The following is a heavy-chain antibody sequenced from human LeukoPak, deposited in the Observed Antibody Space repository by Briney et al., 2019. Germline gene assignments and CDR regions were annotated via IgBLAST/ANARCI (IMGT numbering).Heavy chain of an antibody. CDR3: VSWAGGNSDVASFDF. V-gene: IGHV1-2*02. CDR2: ISRRSGAT. Sequence: ASVTVSFTCSASIFIDYYMHWVRQGPGRGKGWMGWISRRSGATKIAQKFQGRLTLTSHISISTAYMELTNLASDDTAVYYCVSWAGGNSDVASFDFWGQGTLVLVSS. CDR1: ASIFIDYY. D-gene: IGHD2-21*01. J-gene: IGHJ4*02.